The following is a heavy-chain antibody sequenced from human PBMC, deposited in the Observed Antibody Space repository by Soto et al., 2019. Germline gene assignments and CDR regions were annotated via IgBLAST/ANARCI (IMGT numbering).Heavy chain of an antibody. CDR3: ARDRAGGYYPGNWFDP. J-gene: IGHJ5*02. CDR1: GFTFSSYA. CDR2: ISYDGSNK. Sequence: GGSLRLSCAASGFTFSSYAMHWVRQAPGKGLEWVAVISYDGSNKYYADSVKGRFTISRDNSKNTLYLQMNSLRAEDTAVYYCARDRAGGYYPGNWFDPWGQGTLVTVSS. V-gene: IGHV3-30-3*01. D-gene: IGHD3-22*01.